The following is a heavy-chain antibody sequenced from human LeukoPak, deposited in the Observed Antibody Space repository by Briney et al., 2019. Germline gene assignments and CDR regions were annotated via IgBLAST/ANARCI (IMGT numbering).Heavy chain of an antibody. J-gene: IGHJ4*02. CDR1: GFTFSSYC. V-gene: IGHV3-23*01. CDR2: ISGSGGNI. CDR3: AKRDS. Sequence: PGGTLRLSCAASGFTFSSYCMSWVRQAPGKGLEWVSAISGSGGNIYYADSVKGRFTISRDNSKNTLYLQMNNLRVEDTAVYFCAKRDSWGQGTLVTVSS.